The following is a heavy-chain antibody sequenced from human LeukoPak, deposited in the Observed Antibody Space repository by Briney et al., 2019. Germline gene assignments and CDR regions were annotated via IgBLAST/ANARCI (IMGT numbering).Heavy chain of an antibody. D-gene: IGHD6-13*01. Sequence: ASVKVSCKASGYTFTGYYMHWVRQAPGQGLEWMGWINPNSGGTNYAQKFQGRVTMTRDTSISTAYMELSRLRSDDTAVYYCARDLAAAGKDLDYWGQGTLVTVSP. CDR3: ARDLAAAGKDLDY. CDR2: INPNSGGT. CDR1: GYTFTGYY. V-gene: IGHV1-2*02. J-gene: IGHJ4*02.